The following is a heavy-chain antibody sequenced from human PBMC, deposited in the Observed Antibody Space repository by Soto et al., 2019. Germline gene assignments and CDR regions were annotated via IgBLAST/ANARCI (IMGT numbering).Heavy chain of an antibody. CDR3: ARGPPMVRGAIADWFDP. CDR1: GYTFTSYY. CDR2: INPSGGST. D-gene: IGHD3-10*01. V-gene: IGHV1-46*01. J-gene: IGHJ5*02. Sequence: GASVKVSCKASGYTFTSYYMHWVRQAPGQGLEWMGIINPSGGSTSYAQKFQGRVTMTRDTSTSTVYMELSSLRSEDTAVYYCARGPPMVRGAIADWFDPWGQGTLVTVSS.